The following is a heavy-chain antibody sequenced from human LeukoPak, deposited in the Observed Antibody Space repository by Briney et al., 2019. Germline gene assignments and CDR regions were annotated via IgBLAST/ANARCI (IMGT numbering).Heavy chain of an antibody. CDR3: ARGYGSGRLNVLFDY. CDR1: GFTFSNYW. CDR2: IKPDGSEK. J-gene: IGHJ4*02. Sequence: GGSLRLSCAASGFTFSNYWMTWFRQTPGKGLEWVGNIKPDGSEKYYVDSVKGRFTISRDNAKNSLFLQMSSLRAEDTAVYYCARGYGSGRLNVLFDYWGQGTLVTVSS. D-gene: IGHD3-10*01. V-gene: IGHV3-7*04.